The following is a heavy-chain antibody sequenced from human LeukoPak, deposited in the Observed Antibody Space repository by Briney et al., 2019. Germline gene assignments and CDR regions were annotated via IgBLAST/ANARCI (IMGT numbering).Heavy chain of an antibody. J-gene: IGHJ4*02. CDR2: IKSKTDGGTT. CDR3: TTKGRGIVVVPVATRFDY. CDR1: GLTFSNAW. D-gene: IGHD2-2*01. Sequence: GGSLRLSCAASGLTFSNAWMSWVRQAPGKGLEWVGRIKSKTDGGTTDYAAPVKGRFTISRDDSKNTLYLQMNSLKTEDTAVYYCTTKGRGIVVVPVATRFDYWGQGTLVTVSS. V-gene: IGHV3-15*01.